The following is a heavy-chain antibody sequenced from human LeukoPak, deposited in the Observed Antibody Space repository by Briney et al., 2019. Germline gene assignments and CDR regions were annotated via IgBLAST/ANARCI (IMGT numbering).Heavy chain of an antibody. CDR1: GFTVSSNY. V-gene: IGHV3-53*01. CDR2: IFSGGGD. D-gene: IGHD1-26*01. CDR3: ARGHTTPVRFDY. J-gene: IGHJ4*02. Sequence: GGSLRLSCAASGFTVSSNYMTWVRQAPGRGLEWVSVIFSGGGDYYADSVKGRFTISRDNSKNTLYLQMSSLRAEDTAVYYCARGHTTPVRFDYWSQGTLVTVSS.